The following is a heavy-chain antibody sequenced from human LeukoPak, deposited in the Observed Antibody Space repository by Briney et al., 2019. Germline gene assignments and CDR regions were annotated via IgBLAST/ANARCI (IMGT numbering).Heavy chain of an antibody. CDR1: GFTFSSYW. CDR3: AREAVAGYFDY. Sequence: GGSLRLSCAASGFTFSSYWMSWVRQAPGKGLEWVANIKQDGSEEYYVDSVKGRFTIPRDNAKNSLYLQMNSLRAEDTAVYYCAREAVAGYFDYWGQGTLVTVSS. D-gene: IGHD6-19*01. V-gene: IGHV3-7*03. J-gene: IGHJ4*02. CDR2: IKQDGSEE.